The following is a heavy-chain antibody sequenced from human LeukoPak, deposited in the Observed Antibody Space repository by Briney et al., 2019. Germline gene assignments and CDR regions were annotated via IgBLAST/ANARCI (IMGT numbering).Heavy chain of an antibody. CDR3: VRTPPNWGFDY. V-gene: IGHV1-8*01. CDR2: MSPNSGDT. CDR1: GYTFTTHD. Sequence: ASVKVSCKASGYTFTTHDINWVRQATGQGLEWLGWMSPNSGDTGYAQRFQGRVTMTSDSSISTAYMELSSLRSEDTAIYYCVRTPPNWGFDYWGQGTLVTVSS. D-gene: IGHD7-27*01. J-gene: IGHJ4*02.